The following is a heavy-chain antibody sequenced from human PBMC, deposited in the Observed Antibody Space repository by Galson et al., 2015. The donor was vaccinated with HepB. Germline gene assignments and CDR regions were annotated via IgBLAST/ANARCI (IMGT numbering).Heavy chain of an antibody. J-gene: IGHJ3*02. D-gene: IGHD3-22*01. Sequence: SLRLSCAASGFTFSTHGMHWVRQAPGKGLEWVAFISYDGNKEHYGDSEKGRFTISRDNSKNTLYLQMNSLRAEDTAVYYCAREGDHYYDSSGKLDIWGQGTMVTVSS. V-gene: IGHV3-30*02. CDR2: ISYDGNKE. CDR3: AREGDHYYDSSGKLDI. CDR1: GFTFSTHG.